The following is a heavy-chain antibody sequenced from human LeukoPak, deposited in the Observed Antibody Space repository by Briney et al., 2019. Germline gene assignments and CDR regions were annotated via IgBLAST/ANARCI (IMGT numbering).Heavy chain of an antibody. Sequence: SETLSLTCAVYGGSFSAYYWSWIRQPPEKGLEWIGEINHSGSTNYNPSLKSRVTISVDTSKNRFSLKLSSVTAADTAVYYCARSTWLLDKWGQGTLVTVSS. CDR3: ARSTWLLDK. D-gene: IGHD3-22*01. CDR2: INHSGST. V-gene: IGHV4-34*01. CDR1: GGSFSAYY. J-gene: IGHJ4*02.